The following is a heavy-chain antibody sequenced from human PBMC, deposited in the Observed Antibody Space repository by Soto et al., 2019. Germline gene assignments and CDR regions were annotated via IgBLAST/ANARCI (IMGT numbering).Heavy chain of an antibody. V-gene: IGHV1-69*01. J-gene: IGHJ4*02. CDR3: ARDLVARCSGGSCRTVPYGDYAFYYFDY. Sequence: QVQLVQSGAEVKKPGSSVKVSCKASGGTFSSYAISWVRQAPGQGLEWMGGIIPIFGTANYAQKFQGRVTITADESTSTAYMELSSLRSEDTAVYYCARDLVARCSGGSCRTVPYGDYAFYYFDYWGQGTLVTVSS. CDR1: GGTFSSYA. CDR2: IIPIFGTA. D-gene: IGHD2-15*01.